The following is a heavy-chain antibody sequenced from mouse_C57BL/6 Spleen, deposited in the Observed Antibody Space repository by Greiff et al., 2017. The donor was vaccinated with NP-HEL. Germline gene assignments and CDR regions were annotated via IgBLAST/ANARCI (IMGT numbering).Heavy chain of an antibody. Sequence: VKLQQPGAELVKPGASVKMSCKASGYTFTSYWITWVKQRPGQGLEWIGDIYPGSGSTNYNEKFKSKATLTVDTSSSTAYMQLSSLTSEDSAVYYCATYYGSSYGYFDVWGTGTTVTVSS. CDR3: ATYYGSSYGYFDV. CDR1: GYTFTSYW. J-gene: IGHJ1*03. D-gene: IGHD1-1*01. CDR2: IYPGSGST. V-gene: IGHV1-55*01.